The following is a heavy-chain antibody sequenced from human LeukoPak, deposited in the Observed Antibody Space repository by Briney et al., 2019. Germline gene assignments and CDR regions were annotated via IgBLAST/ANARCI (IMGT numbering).Heavy chain of an antibody. CDR3: ARVAWLGNYFDY. J-gene: IGHJ4*02. Sequence: PGGSLRLSCAASGFTFSSYGMHWVRQAPGKGLEWVAVIWYDGSNKYYADSVKGRFTISRDNAKNSLYLQMNSLRAEDTAVYYCARVAWLGNYFDYWGQGTLVTVSS. CDR2: IWYDGSNK. CDR1: GFTFSSYG. D-gene: IGHD6-19*01. V-gene: IGHV3-33*01.